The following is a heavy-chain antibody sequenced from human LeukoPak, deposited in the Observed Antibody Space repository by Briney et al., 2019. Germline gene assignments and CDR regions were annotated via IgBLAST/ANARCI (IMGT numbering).Heavy chain of an antibody. J-gene: IGHJ4*02. V-gene: IGHV5-51*01. CDR2: IYPGDSDT. CDR3: ARRSSSSSFDY. CDR1: GYTFSNYW. D-gene: IGHD6-6*01. Sequence: GASLKISCKGSGYTFSNYWIGWVRQMPAKGLEWLGIIYPGDSDTRYCPSLQGQVTISADKSISTAYLQWGSLKASDTAIYYCARRSSSSSFDYWGQGTLVTVSS.